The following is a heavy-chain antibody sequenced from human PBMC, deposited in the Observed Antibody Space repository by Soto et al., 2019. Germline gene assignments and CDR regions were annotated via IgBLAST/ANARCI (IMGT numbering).Heavy chain of an antibody. CDR1: GESITSLGYY. J-gene: IGHJ4*02. V-gene: IGHV4-31*03. Sequence: QVHLQESGPGLVKPSQTLSLACSVSGESITSLGYYWTWVRQPPGKGLEWIGFVSYTGSTFYNSALRSRVTKSRHTSKNQFFLDLKAVSVADTARYFGTRGDYWRQGGLVPVSS. CDR2: VSYTGST. CDR3: TRGDY.